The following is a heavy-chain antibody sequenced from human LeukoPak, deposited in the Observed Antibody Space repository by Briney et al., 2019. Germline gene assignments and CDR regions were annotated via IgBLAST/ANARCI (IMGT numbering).Heavy chain of an antibody. Sequence: GGSLRLSCAASGFTFSSYAMSWVRQAPGKGLERVSSISGSGGSTYYADSVKGRFTISRDNAKNTLYLQMNSLRAENTAVYYWAKDTSSSPGDYGSSAYWGQGTLVTVSS. J-gene: IGHJ4*02. CDR1: GFTFSSYA. V-gene: IGHV3-23*01. D-gene: IGHD4-17*01. CDR3: AKDTSSSPGDYGSSAY. CDR2: ISGSGGST.